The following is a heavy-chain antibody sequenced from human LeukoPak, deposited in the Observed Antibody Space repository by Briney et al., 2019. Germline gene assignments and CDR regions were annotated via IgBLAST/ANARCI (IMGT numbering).Heavy chain of an antibody. V-gene: IGHV3-48*02. Sequence: PGGSLRLSCAASGFTFSSYSMNWVRQAPGKGLEWVSYISSSSSTISYADSVKGRFTISRDNAKNTLYLQMNSLRDEDTAVYYCARKGASPYYLDYWGQGTLVTVSS. D-gene: IGHD4/OR15-4a*01. CDR1: GFTFSSYS. CDR3: ARKGASPYYLDY. J-gene: IGHJ4*02. CDR2: ISSSSSTI.